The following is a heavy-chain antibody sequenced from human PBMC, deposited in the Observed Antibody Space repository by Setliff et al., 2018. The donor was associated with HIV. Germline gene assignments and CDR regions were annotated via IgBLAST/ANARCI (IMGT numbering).Heavy chain of an antibody. D-gene: IGHD3-16*01. CDR1: GLTFSDYA. CDR2: ISGSEINT. J-gene: IGHJ5*02. Sequence: LRLSCAASGLTFSDYAMSWVRQAPGKGLEWVSAISGSEINTYYADSVKGRFTISRDNSKNMLYLQMNSLRAEDTAVYYCAKDLAANIYDFSALYYVPYPVGSWGQGTLVTVSS. V-gene: IGHV3-23*01. CDR3: AKDLAANIYDFSALYYVPYPVGS.